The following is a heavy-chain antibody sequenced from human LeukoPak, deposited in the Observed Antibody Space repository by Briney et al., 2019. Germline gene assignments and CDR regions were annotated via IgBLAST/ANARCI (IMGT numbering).Heavy chain of an antibody. CDR2: ICANDGNT. Sequence: GGSLRLSCAASGFTFSSYSMNWVRQAPGKGLEWVSVICANDGNTYYADAVKGRFTISRDNSKDTLYLQMDSLRAEDTAVYYCAKGSGSSCYSPCDYWGQGILVTVSS. J-gene: IGHJ4*02. D-gene: IGHD2-15*01. CDR3: AKGSGSSCYSPCDY. V-gene: IGHV3-23*01. CDR1: GFTFSSYS.